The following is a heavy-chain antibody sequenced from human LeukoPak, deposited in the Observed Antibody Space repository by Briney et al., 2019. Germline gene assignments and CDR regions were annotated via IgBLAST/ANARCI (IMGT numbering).Heavy chain of an antibody. Sequence: SETLSLTCVVSGGSISITNWWSWVRQPPGKGLEWIGEIYHSGSTNYNPSLKSRVTISVDKSKNQFSLKLNSVTAADTAVYYCARDKDSGGYHRAPLSYWGQGILVTVSS. D-gene: IGHD3-22*01. J-gene: IGHJ4*02. CDR2: IYHSGST. V-gene: IGHV4-4*02. CDR3: ARDKDSGGYHRAPLSY. CDR1: GGSISITNW.